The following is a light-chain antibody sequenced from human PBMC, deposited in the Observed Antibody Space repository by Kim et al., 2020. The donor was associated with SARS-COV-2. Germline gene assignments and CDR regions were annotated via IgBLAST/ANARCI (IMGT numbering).Light chain of an antibody. Sequence: EIVLTQSPATLSLSPGEGATLSCRASESITVYLAWYQYKPGQAPRLLTFGSSNRATGTPDRFSGSGFGTDFNLTISSLEPEDFAVYYCQQRSSWPLTFGGGTKLEI. V-gene: IGKV3-11*01. CDR2: GSS. J-gene: IGKJ4*01. CDR3: QQRSSWPLT. CDR1: ESITVY.